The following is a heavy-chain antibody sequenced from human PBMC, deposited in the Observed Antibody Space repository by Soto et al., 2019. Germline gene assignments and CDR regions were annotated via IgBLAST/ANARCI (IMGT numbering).Heavy chain of an antibody. Sequence: SETLSLTCTVSGGSISSIHYYWGWIRQSPGMGLEWIGSIYHSGDTYDNPSLKSRLTMSVDTSKNQFSLKLTSVFAADTAVYYCAGHVRGAVTMNWFDLWGQGTLVTVSS. D-gene: IGHD3-10*02. CDR1: GGSISSIHYY. CDR2: IYHSGDT. CDR3: AGHVRGAVTMNWFDL. V-gene: IGHV4-39*01. J-gene: IGHJ5*02.